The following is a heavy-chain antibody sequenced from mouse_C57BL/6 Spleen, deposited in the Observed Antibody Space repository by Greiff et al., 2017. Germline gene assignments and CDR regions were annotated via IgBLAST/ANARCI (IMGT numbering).Heavy chain of an antibody. J-gene: IGHJ1*03. V-gene: IGHV14-2*01. CDR2: IDPEDGET. Sequence: EVQLVESGAELVKPGASVKLSCTASGFNIKDYYMHWVKQRTEQGLEWIGRIDPEDGETKSAPKFQGKATITADKSSNTAYLQLSSLTSEDTAVYYCARFYYDYDACDVGGTGTTVTVSS. CDR3: ARFYYDYDACDV. D-gene: IGHD2-4*01. CDR1: GFNIKDYY.